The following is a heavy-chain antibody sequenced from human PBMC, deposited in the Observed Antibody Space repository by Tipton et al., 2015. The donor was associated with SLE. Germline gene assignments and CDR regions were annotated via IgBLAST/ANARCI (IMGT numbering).Heavy chain of an antibody. V-gene: IGHV3-33*01. Sequence: SLRLSCAASGFTFSSYGMHWVRQAPGKGLEWVALIWYDESNKYYADSVKGRFTISRDNSKNTLYLKMNSLRAEDTAVYFWAGGRGGEFLDYWGQGTLVTVSS. CDR2: IWYDESNK. D-gene: IGHD3-16*01. CDR1: GFTFSSYG. J-gene: IGHJ4*02. CDR3: AGGRGGEFLDY.